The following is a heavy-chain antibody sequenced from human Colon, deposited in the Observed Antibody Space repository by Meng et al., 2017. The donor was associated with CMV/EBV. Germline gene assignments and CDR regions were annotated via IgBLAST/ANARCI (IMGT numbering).Heavy chain of an antibody. D-gene: IGHD3-10*01. CDR1: GYTFSGYE. J-gene: IGHJ4*02. Sequence: ASVKVSCKASGYTFSGYEINWVRQATGQGLEWMGWMNPSSGHTGYAQKFQGRVTMTRDTSKSTAYMELSSLRSEDTAVYHCARVRGRGLAYYFDSWGQGALVTVSS. V-gene: IGHV1-8*01. CDR2: MNPSSGHT. CDR3: ARVRGRGLAYYFDS.